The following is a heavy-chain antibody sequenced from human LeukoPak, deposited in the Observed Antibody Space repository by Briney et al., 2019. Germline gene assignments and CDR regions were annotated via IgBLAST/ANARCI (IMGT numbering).Heavy chain of an antibody. CDR2: IYSSGST. D-gene: IGHD3-10*01. Sequence: PSETLSLTRTVSGGSISSYYWSWIRQPAGKGLEWIGRIYSSGSTNYNPSLKSRVTISVDTSKNQFSLKLSSVTAADTAVYYCASRGTYYYGSGTYYTDYWGQGTLVTVSS. CDR3: ASRGTYYYGSGTYYTDY. CDR1: GGSISSYY. V-gene: IGHV4-4*07. J-gene: IGHJ4*02.